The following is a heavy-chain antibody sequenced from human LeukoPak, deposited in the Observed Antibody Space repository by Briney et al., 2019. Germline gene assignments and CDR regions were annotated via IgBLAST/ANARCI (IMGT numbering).Heavy chain of an antibody. J-gene: IGHJ3*02. CDR3: AGERSTNAFEI. V-gene: IGHV4-38-2*02. D-gene: IGHD3-3*01. CDR2: ISHSWST. CDR1: GYSINSAYN. Sequence: SETLSLTCSVSGYSINSAYNWGWIRQPPGKGLEWVGSISHSWSTYYNPSLKSRVTISLDSSNNRFSLKLSSVTAADTAVYYCAGERSTNAFEIWGQGTVLTVSS.